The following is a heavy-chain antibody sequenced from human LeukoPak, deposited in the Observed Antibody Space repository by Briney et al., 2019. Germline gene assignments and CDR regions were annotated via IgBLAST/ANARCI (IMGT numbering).Heavy chain of an antibody. Sequence: GGSLRLSCAASGFTFSSYGMHWVRQAPGKGLEWVAVISYDGSNKYYADSVKGRFTISRDNSKNTLYLQMNSLRAEDTAVYYCAKVMGYCGVDCYPDYWGQGSLVTVSS. D-gene: IGHD2-21*02. CDR3: AKVMGYCGVDCYPDY. CDR2: ISYDGSNK. CDR1: GFTFSSYG. V-gene: IGHV3-30*18. J-gene: IGHJ4*02.